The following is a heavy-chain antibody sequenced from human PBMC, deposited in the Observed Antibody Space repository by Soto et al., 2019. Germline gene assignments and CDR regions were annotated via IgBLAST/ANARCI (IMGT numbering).Heavy chain of an antibody. CDR3: AISNVVVVAATRVSGWFDP. CDR2: ISAYNGNT. V-gene: IGHV1-18*01. CDR1: GYTFTSYG. Sequence: ASVKVSCKASGYTFTSYGISWVRQAPGQGLEWMGWISAYNGNTNYAQKLQGRVTMTTDTSTSTAYVELRSLRSDDTAVYYCAISNVVVVAATRVSGWFDPWGQGTLVTVSS. J-gene: IGHJ5*02. D-gene: IGHD2-15*01.